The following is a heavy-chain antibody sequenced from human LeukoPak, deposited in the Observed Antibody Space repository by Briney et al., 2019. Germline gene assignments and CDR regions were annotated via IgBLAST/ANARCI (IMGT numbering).Heavy chain of an antibody. J-gene: IGHJ4*02. D-gene: IGHD3-10*01. CDR2: ISGSGGST. Sequence: GGSLRLSCAASGFTFSSYGVSWVRQAPGKGLEWVSAISGSGGSTYYADSVKGRFTISRDNSKNTLYLQMNSLRAEDTAVYYCAKANTNYYGSGSYYIEYYFDYWGQGTLVTVSS. CDR1: GFTFSSYG. V-gene: IGHV3-23*01. CDR3: AKANTNYYGSGSYYIEYYFDY.